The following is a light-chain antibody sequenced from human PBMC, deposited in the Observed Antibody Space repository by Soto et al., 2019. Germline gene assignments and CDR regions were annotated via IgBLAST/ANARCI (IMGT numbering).Light chain of an antibody. V-gene: IGKV1D-13*01. CDR2: DAS. Sequence: AIQLTQSPSSLSASVGDRVTITCRASQGISSALAWYQQKPGKAPKLLIYDASSLESGVPSRFSGSGSGTDFTLTISSLEPEDFAVYYCQQRSNWPPSITFGQGTRLEI. J-gene: IGKJ5*01. CDR1: QGISSA. CDR3: QQRSNWPPSIT.